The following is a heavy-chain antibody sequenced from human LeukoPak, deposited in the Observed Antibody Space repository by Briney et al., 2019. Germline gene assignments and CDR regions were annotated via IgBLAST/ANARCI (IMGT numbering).Heavy chain of an antibody. Sequence: VASVKVSCKASGYTFTSYDINWVRQATGQGLEWMGWMNPNSGNTGYAQKFQGRVTMTRNTSISTAYMELSSLRSEDTAVYYCARGYCSSTSRYGLDAFDIWGQGTMVTVSS. CDR3: ARGYCSSTSRYGLDAFDI. CDR2: MNPNSGNT. CDR1: GYTFTSYD. D-gene: IGHD2-2*01. V-gene: IGHV1-8*01. J-gene: IGHJ3*02.